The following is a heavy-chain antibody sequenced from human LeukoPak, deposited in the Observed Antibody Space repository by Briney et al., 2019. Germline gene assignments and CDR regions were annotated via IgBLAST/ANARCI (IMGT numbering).Heavy chain of an antibody. V-gene: IGHV1-18*01. CDR3: AAGYCSSTSCSEFDY. D-gene: IGHD2-2*01. CDR2: ISAYNGNT. CDR1: GYTITSYV. J-gene: IGHJ4*02. Sequence: APVKVSCKASGYTITSYVISWVRQAPGQGLEWMGWISAYNGNTNYAQKVQGRVTMTTDTSTSTAYMELRSLRSDDTAVYYCAAGYCSSTSCSEFDYWGQGTLVTVSS.